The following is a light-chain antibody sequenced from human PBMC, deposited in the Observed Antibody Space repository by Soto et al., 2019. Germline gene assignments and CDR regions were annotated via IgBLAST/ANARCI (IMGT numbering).Light chain of an antibody. CDR2: EVS. Sequence: QSVLTQPASVSGSPGQSITISCTGTSSDVGGYNYVSWYQQLPGKAPKLMIYEVSNRPSGVSNRFSGSKSGNTASLTISGLHTEDEADYYCSSYTSTSPVVFGGGTKLTVL. CDR3: SSYTSTSPVV. J-gene: IGLJ3*02. V-gene: IGLV2-14*01. CDR1: SSDVGGYNY.